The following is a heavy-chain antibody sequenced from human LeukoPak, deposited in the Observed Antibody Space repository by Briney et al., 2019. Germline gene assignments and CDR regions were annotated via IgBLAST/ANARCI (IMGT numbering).Heavy chain of an antibody. Sequence: GGSLRLSCAASGFTFGSYWMHWVRQAPGKGLVWVSRINSDGSSTSYADSVKGRFTISRDNAKNTLYLQMNSLRAEDTAVYYCARVFGLTMVRGVMNYYYGMDVWGQGTTVTVSS. J-gene: IGHJ6*02. D-gene: IGHD3-10*01. CDR1: GFTFGSYW. V-gene: IGHV3-74*01. CDR2: INSDGSST. CDR3: ARVFGLTMVRGVMNYYYGMDV.